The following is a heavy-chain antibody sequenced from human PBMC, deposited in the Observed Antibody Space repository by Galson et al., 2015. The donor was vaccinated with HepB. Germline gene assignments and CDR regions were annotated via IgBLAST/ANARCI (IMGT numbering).Heavy chain of an antibody. V-gene: IGHV3-23*01. D-gene: IGHD5-12*01. J-gene: IGHJ4*02. CDR3: AKALGYSGYDYPDY. Sequence: SLRLSCAASGFTFSSYAMHWVRQAPGKGLEWVSAISGSGGSTYYADSVKGRFTISRDNSKNTLYLQMNSLRAEDTAVYYCAKALGYSGYDYPDYWGQGTLVTVSS. CDR2: ISGSGGST. CDR1: GFTFSSYA.